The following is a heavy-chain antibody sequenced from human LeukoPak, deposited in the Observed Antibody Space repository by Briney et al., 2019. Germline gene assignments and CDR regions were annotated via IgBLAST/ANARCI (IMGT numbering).Heavy chain of an antibody. J-gene: IGHJ6*03. CDR2: IYYSGST. CDR3: ARVGGTYGFWSGYADFYYYYYMDV. Sequence: PSETLSLTCTVSGGSISSSSYYWGWIRQPPGKGLEWIGSIYYSGSTYYNPSLRSRVTISIDTSKNQFSLKLSSVTAADTAVYYCARVGGTYGFWSGYADFYYYYYMDVWGKGTTVTVSS. V-gene: IGHV4-39*07. CDR1: GGSISSSSYY. D-gene: IGHD3-3*01.